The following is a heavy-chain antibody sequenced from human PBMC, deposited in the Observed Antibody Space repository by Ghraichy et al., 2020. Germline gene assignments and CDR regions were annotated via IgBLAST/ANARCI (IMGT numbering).Heavy chain of an antibody. CDR1: GGTFSSYA. J-gene: IGHJ4*02. D-gene: IGHD6-6*01. CDR2: IIPIFGTA. V-gene: IGHV1-69*05. Sequence: SVKVSYKASGGTFSSYAISWVRQAPGQGLEWMGGIIPIFGTANYAQKFQGRVTITTDESTSTAYMELSSLRSEDTAVYYCASSPGSSSDTIDYWGQGTLVTVSS. CDR3: ASSPGSSSDTIDY.